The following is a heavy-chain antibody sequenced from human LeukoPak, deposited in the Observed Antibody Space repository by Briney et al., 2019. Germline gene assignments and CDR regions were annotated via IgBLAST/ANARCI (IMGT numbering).Heavy chain of an antibody. D-gene: IGHD3-22*01. CDR2: ISGSDGST. J-gene: IGHJ4*02. Sequence: GGSLRLSCAASGFTFSSYAMSWVRQAPGKGLEWVSGISGSDGSTYYADSVKGRFTISRDNSKNTLYLQMNSLRAEDTAVYYCARGEGHYYDSSGYGVFDYWGQGTLVTVSS. CDR1: GFTFSSYA. CDR3: ARGEGHYYDSSGYGVFDY. V-gene: IGHV3-23*01.